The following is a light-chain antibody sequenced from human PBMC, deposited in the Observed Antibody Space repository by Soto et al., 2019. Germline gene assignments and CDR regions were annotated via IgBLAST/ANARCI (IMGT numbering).Light chain of an antibody. J-gene: IGKJ3*01. Sequence: IQMTQTTYSLSASDGDRVTITCRASQGIDRWLAWYQQKPGKAPKVLIYAASSLRSGVPSRFIGSGYATDFSLTISSLQPEDFATYYCQQTYKNSWTFGPGTIVDV. CDR3: QQTYKNSWT. CDR2: AAS. CDR1: QGIDRW. V-gene: IGKV1-12*01.